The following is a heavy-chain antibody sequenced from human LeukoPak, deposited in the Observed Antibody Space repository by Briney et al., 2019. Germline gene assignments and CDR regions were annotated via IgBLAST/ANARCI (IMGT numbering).Heavy chain of an antibody. CDR2: ITGGGST. D-gene: IGHD2-15*01. V-gene: IGHV3-23*01. CDR1: GFTFSSYA. CDR3: ARVTRDLYFDY. J-gene: IGHJ4*02. Sequence: GGSLRLSCAASGFTFSSYAMSWVRQAPGKGLEWVSAITGGGSTFYADSVRGRLTISRDNSKNTLYLQMNSLRAEDTAVYYCARVTRDLYFDYWGQGTLVTVSS.